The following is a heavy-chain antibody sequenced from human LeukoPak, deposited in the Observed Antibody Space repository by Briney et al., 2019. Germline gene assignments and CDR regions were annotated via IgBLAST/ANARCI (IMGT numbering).Heavy chain of an antibody. J-gene: IGHJ6*01. V-gene: IGHV1-8*01. CDR3: ARVQPVKDIFTGHYYYNYGMDV. D-gene: IGHD3-9*01. CDR1: GYTFTSYD. CDR2: MNPNNGNT. Sequence: ASVKVSCKASGYTFTSYDINWVRQATGQGLEWMGWMNPNNGNTGYAKKFQGRVSMTRNTSISTAYMELSSLRSEDTAVYYCARVQPVKDIFTGHYYYNYGMDVWGQGTTVTVSS.